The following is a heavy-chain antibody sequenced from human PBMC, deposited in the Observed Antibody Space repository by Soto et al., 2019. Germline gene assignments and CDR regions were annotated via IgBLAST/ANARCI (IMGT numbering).Heavy chain of an antibody. V-gene: IGHV3-64*01. CDR3: ARARRYSCYDFPNYYHMAV. Sequence: PGGSLRLSCAASGFTFSGYGMHWVRQAPGKGLEYVSAIGTTGAGTYYANSVRGRFTVSRDNSKNTLYLQMGSLRAEDMAVYYCARARRYSCYDFPNYYHMAVWGKGTTVTVSS. J-gene: IGHJ6*03. CDR1: GFTFSGYG. D-gene: IGHD5-12*01. CDR2: IGTTGAGT.